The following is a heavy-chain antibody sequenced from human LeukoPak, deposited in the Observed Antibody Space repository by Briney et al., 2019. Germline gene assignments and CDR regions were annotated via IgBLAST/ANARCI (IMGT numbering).Heavy chain of an antibody. Sequence: SVKVSCKAPGDTFSSYAISWVRQAHGQGLEWMGRTIPILGIAKYAQKFQGRLTITADTPTSTAYMELTNLRSDDTAVYYCASQFLLTFDYWGRGTLVTVPS. CDR2: TIPILGIA. CDR1: GDTFSSYA. J-gene: IGHJ4*02. D-gene: IGHD3-9*01. CDR3: ASQFLLTFDY. V-gene: IGHV1-69*04.